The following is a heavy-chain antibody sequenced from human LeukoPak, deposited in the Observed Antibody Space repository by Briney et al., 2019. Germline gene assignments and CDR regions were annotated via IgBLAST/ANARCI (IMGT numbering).Heavy chain of an antibody. D-gene: IGHD6-13*01. Sequence: PGGSLRLSCATSGFTFSNYAMSWVRQAPGKGLEWVSTISSSGGNTYYADSVKGRFTISRDNSKNTLYLQMNSPRAEDTAVYYCAKDRKQQLVGSLDYWGQGTLVTVSS. J-gene: IGHJ4*02. V-gene: IGHV3-23*01. CDR2: ISSSGGNT. CDR1: GFTFSNYA. CDR3: AKDRKQQLVGSLDY.